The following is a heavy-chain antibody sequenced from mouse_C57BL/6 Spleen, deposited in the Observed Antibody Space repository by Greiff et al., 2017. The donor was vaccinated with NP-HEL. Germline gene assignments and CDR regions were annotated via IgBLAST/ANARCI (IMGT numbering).Heavy chain of an antibody. V-gene: IGHV1-78*01. Sequence: QVQLQQSDAELVKPGASVKISCKVSGYTFTDHTIHWMKQRPEQGLEWIGYIYPRDGSTKYNEKFKGKATLTADKSSSTAYMQLNSLTSEDSAVYFCARPSYYYGSSPYYFDYWGQGTTLTVSS. CDR1: GYTFTDHT. D-gene: IGHD1-1*01. CDR2: IYPRDGST. J-gene: IGHJ2*01. CDR3: ARPSYYYGSSPYYFDY.